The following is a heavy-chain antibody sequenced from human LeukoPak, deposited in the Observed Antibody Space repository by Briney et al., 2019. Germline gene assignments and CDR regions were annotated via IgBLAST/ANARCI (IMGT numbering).Heavy chain of an antibody. CDR1: GFTFSSYG. J-gene: IGHJ6*02. Sequence: GGSLRLSCAASGFTFSSYGMHWVRQAPGKGLEWVAVIWYDGSNKYYADSVKGRFTISRDNSKNTLCLQMNSLRAEDTAVYYCARDRGPDSIDYYYYYGMDVWGQGTTVTVSS. D-gene: IGHD2/OR15-2a*01. CDR2: IWYDGSNK. V-gene: IGHV3-33*01. CDR3: ARDRGPDSIDYYYYYGMDV.